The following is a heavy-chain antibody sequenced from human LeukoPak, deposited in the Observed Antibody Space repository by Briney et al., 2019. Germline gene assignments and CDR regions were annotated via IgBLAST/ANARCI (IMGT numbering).Heavy chain of an antibody. Sequence: SETLSLTCTVSGGSISSYYWSWIRQPAGKGLEWIGRIYTSGSTNYNPSPKSRVTMSVDTSKNQFSLKLSSVTAADTAVYYCARVRGQLLNNAFDIWGQGTMVTVSS. V-gene: IGHV4-4*07. D-gene: IGHD2-2*01. CDR3: ARVRGQLLNNAFDI. CDR2: IYTSGST. J-gene: IGHJ3*02. CDR1: GGSISSYY.